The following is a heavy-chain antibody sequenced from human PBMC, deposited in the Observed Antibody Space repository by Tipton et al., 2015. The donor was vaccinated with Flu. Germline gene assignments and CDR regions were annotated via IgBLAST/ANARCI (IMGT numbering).Heavy chain of an antibody. CDR2: IYYSGST. CDR1: GGSISSYY. CDR3: ARGYFRELDY. Sequence: LRLSCTVSGGSISSYYWSWIRQPPGKGLEWIGYIYYSGSTNYNPSLKSRVTISIDTSKNQFSLNLSSVTAADTAGYYCARGYFRELDYWGQGTLVTVSS. J-gene: IGHJ4*02. V-gene: IGHV4-59*01. D-gene: IGHD3-10*01.